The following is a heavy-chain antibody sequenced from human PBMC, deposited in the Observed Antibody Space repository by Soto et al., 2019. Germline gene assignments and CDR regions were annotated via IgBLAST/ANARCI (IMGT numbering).Heavy chain of an antibody. V-gene: IGHV4-34*01. Sequence: SETLSLTCAVYGGSFSGYYWSWIRQPPGKGLEWIGEINHSGSTNYNPSLKSRVTISVDTSKNQFSLKLSSVTAADTAVYYCASYPRRASRIAVAGTFGYWGQGTLVTVSS. CDR1: GGSFSGYY. CDR2: INHSGST. D-gene: IGHD6-19*01. J-gene: IGHJ4*02. CDR3: ASYPRRASRIAVAGTFGY.